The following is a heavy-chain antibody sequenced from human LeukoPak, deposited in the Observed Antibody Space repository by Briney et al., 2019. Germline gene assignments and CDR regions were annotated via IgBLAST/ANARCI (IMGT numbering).Heavy chain of an antibody. CDR2: TYYRSKWFK. J-gene: IGHJ5*02. CDR3: TRGSIGGWFDP. Sequence: SQTLSRTCAIGGDGVSSNSAAWNWVRLSPSRGLEWLGRTYYRSKWFKEYASSVKSRIILNSDTSRNEVSLHLHSVTPEDTAVYYCTRGSIGGWFDPWGQGTLVTVSS. CDR1: GDGVSSNSAA. D-gene: IGHD3-3*01. V-gene: IGHV6-1*01.